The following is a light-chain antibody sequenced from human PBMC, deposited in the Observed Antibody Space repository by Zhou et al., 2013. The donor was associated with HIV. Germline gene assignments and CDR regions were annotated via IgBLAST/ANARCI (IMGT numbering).Light chain of an antibody. J-gene: IGKJ2*04. CDR1: QSIDSY. CDR2: SAS. CDR3: QQSYSTLMCS. Sequence: DIQMTQSPSSLSASVGDRVTISCRASQSIDSYVNWYQQRPGKAPKLLIYSASSLQSGVPSRFSGSGYGTTFTLTISSLQPGDFATYYCQQSYSTLMCSFGQGTKLEIK. V-gene: IGKV1-39*01.